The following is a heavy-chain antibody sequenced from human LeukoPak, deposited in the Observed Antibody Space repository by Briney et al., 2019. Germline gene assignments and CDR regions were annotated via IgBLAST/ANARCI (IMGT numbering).Heavy chain of an antibody. CDR1: GFTFSSYW. CDR3: ARAPRMAVADYDY. V-gene: IGHV3-7*01. CDR2: IKQDGSEK. Sequence: GGSLRLSCAASGFTFSSYWMSWVRQAPGKGLEWVANIKQDGSEKYYVDSVKGRFTISRDNAKNSLYLQMNSLRAEDTAVYYCARAPRMAVADYDYWGQGTLVTVSS. J-gene: IGHJ4*02. D-gene: IGHD6-19*01.